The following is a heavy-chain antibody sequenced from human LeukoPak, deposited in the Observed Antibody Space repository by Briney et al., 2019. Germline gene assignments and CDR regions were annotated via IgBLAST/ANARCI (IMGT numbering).Heavy chain of an antibody. CDR3: ARGKARTATRGAFDI. D-gene: IGHD4-17*01. J-gene: IGHJ3*02. V-gene: IGHV3-30*03. Sequence: GRSLRLSCAASGFTFSSYGMHWVRQAPGKGLEWVAVISYDGSNKYYADSVKGRFTISRDNSKNTLYLQMNSLRAEDTAVYYCARGKARTATRGAFDIWGQGTMVTVSS. CDR1: GFTFSSYG. CDR2: ISYDGSNK.